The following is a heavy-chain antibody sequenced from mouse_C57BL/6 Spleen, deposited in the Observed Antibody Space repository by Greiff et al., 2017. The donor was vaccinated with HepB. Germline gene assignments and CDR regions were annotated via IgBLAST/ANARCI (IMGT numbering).Heavy chain of an antibody. CDR3: ARRDSSGSAWFAY. CDR2: INPSSGYT. CDR1: GYTFTSYW. V-gene: IGHV1-7*01. Sequence: QVQLQQSGAELAKPGASVKLSCKASGYTFTSYWMHWVKQRPGQGLEWIGYINPSSGYTKYNQKFKDKATLTADKSSSTAYLQLSSLTYEDSAVYYCARRDSSGSAWFAYWGQGTLVTVSA. D-gene: IGHD3-2*02. J-gene: IGHJ3*01.